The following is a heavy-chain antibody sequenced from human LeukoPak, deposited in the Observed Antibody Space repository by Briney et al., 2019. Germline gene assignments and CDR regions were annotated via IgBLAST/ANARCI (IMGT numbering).Heavy chain of an antibody. V-gene: IGHV3-23*01. CDR1: GFTFSSYA. CDR3: AKDYIVVLVAVSGWFDS. CDR2: ISGSGGST. Sequence: GGSLRLSCAASGFTFSSYAMNWVRQAPGKGLEWVSAISGSGGSTYYADSVKGRFTISRDNSKNTLYLQMKSPRAEDTAVYYCAKDYIVVLVAVSGWFDSWGQGTLVTVSS. J-gene: IGHJ5*01. D-gene: IGHD2-15*01.